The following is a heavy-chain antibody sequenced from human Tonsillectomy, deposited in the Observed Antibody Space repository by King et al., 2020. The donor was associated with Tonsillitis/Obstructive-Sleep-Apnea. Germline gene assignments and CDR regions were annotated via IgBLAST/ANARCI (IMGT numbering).Heavy chain of an antibody. J-gene: IGHJ4*02. V-gene: IGHV1-18*01. CDR1: GYTFTNYG. CDR3: ARGSSSSSWLNFDY. Sequence: QLVQSGAEVKKPGASVKVSCKASGYTFTNYGISWVRQAPGQGLEWMGWISADNSNTKDAQNFQDRVTMTSDTSTNTAYMELRSLRSDDTAVYYCARGSSSSSWLNFDYWGQGTLVTVSS. D-gene: IGHD6-13*01. CDR2: ISADNSNT.